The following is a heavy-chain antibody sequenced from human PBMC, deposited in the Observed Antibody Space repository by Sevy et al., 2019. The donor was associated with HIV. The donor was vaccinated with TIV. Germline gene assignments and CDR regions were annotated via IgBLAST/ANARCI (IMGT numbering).Heavy chain of an antibody. CDR2: IYYRGST. CDR1: GGSISSYY. D-gene: IGHD6-13*01. Sequence: SETLSLTCTVSGGSISSYYWSWIRQPPGKGLEGIGYIYYRGSTNYNPSLKSRVTISVDTSKNQFSLKLSSVTAADTAVYYCARGDSSSWYFDYWGQGTLVTVSS. V-gene: IGHV4-59*13. CDR3: ARGDSSSWYFDY. J-gene: IGHJ4*02.